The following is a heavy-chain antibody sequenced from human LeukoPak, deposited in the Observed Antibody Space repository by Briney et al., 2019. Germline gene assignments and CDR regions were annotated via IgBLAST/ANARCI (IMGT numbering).Heavy chain of an antibody. CDR2: IHPGNSET. D-gene: IGHD6-13*01. CDR3: ARRLSSKAASAASDY. CDR1: GYIFSSYW. V-gene: IGHV5-51*01. J-gene: IGHJ4*02. Sequence: GESLKISCKGSGYIFSSYWIAWVRQMPGKGLEWMGIIHPGNSETTYNPPFRGQVTMSADKSISTAYLQWSSLEASDTAMYYCARRLSSKAASAASDYWGQGNLVTVSS.